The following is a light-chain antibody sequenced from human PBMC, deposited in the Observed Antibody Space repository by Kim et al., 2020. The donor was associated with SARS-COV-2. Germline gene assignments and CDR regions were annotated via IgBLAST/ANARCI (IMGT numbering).Light chain of an antibody. CDR1: QSISSW. Sequence: SASVGDSVTISCRASQSISSWLAWYQQNPGKAPRLLIYHASNLESGVPSRFSGSGSGTEFTLTIRSLQPDDSATYYCQQYHSYRTFGQGTKVDIK. J-gene: IGKJ1*01. V-gene: IGKV1-5*01. CDR2: HAS. CDR3: QQYHSYRT.